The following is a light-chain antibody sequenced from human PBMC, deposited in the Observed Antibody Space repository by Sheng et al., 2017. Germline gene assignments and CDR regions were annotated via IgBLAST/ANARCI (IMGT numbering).Light chain of an antibody. V-gene: IGLV2-8*01. CDR3: SSYAGSNGLGV. CDR2: EVS. CDR1: SSDVGGYKY. Sequence: QSALTQPPSASGSLGQAVTISCTGTSSDVGGYKYVSWYQQHPGKAPKLIMYEVSERPSGVPDRFSGSKSGNTASLTVSGLQTEDEADYYCSSYAGSNGLGVFG. J-gene: IGLJ1*01.